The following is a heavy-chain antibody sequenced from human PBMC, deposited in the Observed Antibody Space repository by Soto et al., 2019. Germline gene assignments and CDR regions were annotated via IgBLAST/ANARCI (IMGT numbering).Heavy chain of an antibody. CDR3: ARDLGYCSGGSCYYYGMDV. CDR2: ISYDGSNK. V-gene: IGHV3-30-3*01. D-gene: IGHD2-15*01. J-gene: IGHJ6*02. CDR1: GFTFSSYA. Sequence: PGGSLRLSCAASGFTFSSYAMHWVRQAPGKGLEWVAVISYDGSNKYYADSVKGRFTISRDNSKNTLYLQMNSLRAEDTAVYYCARDLGYCSGGSCYYYGMDVWGQGTTVTVSS.